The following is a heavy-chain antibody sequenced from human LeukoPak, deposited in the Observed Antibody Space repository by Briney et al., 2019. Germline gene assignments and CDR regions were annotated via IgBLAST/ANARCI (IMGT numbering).Heavy chain of an antibody. V-gene: IGHV4-61*01. D-gene: IGHD3-10*01. CDR2: IYYSGST. Sequence: SETLSLTCTVSGGSISSGSYYWSWIRQPPGKGLEWIGYIYYSGSTNYNPSLKSRVTISVDTSKNQFSLKLSSVTAADTAVYYCARHRLLWFGELGPYDYWGQGTLVTVSS. J-gene: IGHJ4*02. CDR3: ARHRLLWFGELGPYDY. CDR1: GGSISSGSYY.